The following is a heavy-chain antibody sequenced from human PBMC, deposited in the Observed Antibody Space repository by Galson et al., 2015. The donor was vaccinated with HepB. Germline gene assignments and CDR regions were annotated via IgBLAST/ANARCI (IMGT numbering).Heavy chain of an antibody. CDR1: GFTFSSYG. V-gene: IGHV3-33*08. CDR2: IWYDGSNK. Sequence: SLRLSCAASGFTFSSYGMHWVRQAPGKGLEWVAVIWYDGSNKYYADSVKGRFTISRDNSKNTLYLQMNSLRAEDTAVYYCAREDCGGDCPYVYYYYGMDVWGQGTTVTVSS. CDR3: AREDCGGDCPYVYYYYGMDV. D-gene: IGHD2-21*02. J-gene: IGHJ6*02.